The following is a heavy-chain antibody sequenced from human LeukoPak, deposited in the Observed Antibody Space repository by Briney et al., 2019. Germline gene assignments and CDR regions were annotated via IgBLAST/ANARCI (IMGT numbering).Heavy chain of an antibody. D-gene: IGHD3-22*01. CDR3: ARSSYDDNSGYYYSDY. Sequence: PSETLSLTCTVSGGSISSNAYYWAWIRQPPGKGLEWIGSIYYSGSTYYNPSLKSRVTISVDTSKNQFSLNLSSVTAADTAVYYCARSSYDDNSGYYYSDYWGQGTLVTVSS. CDR1: GGSISSNAYY. V-gene: IGHV4-39*07. J-gene: IGHJ4*02. CDR2: IYYSGST.